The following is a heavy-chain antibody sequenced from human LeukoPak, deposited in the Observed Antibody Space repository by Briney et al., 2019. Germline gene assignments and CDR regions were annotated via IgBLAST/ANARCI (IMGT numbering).Heavy chain of an antibody. Sequence: PGGSLRLSCAASGFTFSSYWMSWVRQAPGKGLEWVSYIDSSSSTIYYADSVKGRFTVSRDNAKNSLDLQMNSLRSEDTAVYYCVRDRGISFYFDYWGQGTLVTVSS. D-gene: IGHD3-16*02. J-gene: IGHJ4*02. V-gene: IGHV3-48*01. CDR1: GFTFSSYW. CDR2: IDSSSSTI. CDR3: VRDRGISFYFDY.